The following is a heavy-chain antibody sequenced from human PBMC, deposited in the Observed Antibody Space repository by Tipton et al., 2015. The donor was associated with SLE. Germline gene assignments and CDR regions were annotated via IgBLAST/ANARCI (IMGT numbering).Heavy chain of an antibody. Sequence: QLVQSGPEVKKPGSSVKVSCKASGGTFSSYAISWVRQAPGQGLEWMGGLIPIFGTANYAQKFQGSVTITADESTSTAYMELSSLRSEDTAVYYWASTLVDTAMVQEAWGQGTLVTVSS. V-gene: IGHV1-69*01. D-gene: IGHD5-18*01. CDR1: GGTFSSYA. J-gene: IGHJ5*02. CDR3: ASTLVDTAMVQEA. CDR2: LIPIFGTA.